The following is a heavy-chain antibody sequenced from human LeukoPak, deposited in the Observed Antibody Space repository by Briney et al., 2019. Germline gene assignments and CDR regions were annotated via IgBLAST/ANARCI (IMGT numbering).Heavy chain of an antibody. CDR2: VFPSGST. D-gene: IGHD3-3*01. CDR1: GGSINTNEYY. CDR3: ARDFSY. V-gene: IGHV4-61*02. Sequence: PSETLSLTCTVSGGSINTNEYYWSWIRQPAGKGLEWVGRVFPSGSTDYSPSLRGRVTISQDTSKNQFSLRLSSVTAADKAIYYCARDFSYWGRGTLVTVSS. J-gene: IGHJ4*02.